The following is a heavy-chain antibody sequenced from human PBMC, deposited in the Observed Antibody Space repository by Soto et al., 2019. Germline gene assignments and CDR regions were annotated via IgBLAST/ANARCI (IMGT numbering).Heavy chain of an antibody. D-gene: IGHD3-10*01. CDR3: AKGPRNWGVDY. J-gene: IGHJ4*02. CDR2: MNPNNANT. CDR1: GYTFTNYD. V-gene: IGHV1-8*01. Sequence: QVQLVQSGAEVKKPGASVKVSCKASGYTFTNYDINWFRQATGQGFEWMGWMNPNNANTGYAQNFQGRVTMTRSTSISTAYMELSSLRFEDTAVYYCAKGPRNWGVDYWGQGTLVTVSS.